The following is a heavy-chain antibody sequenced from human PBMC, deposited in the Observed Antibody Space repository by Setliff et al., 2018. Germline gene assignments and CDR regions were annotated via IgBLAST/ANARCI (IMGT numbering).Heavy chain of an antibody. CDR2: IYTSGST. V-gene: IGHV4-61*09. CDR1: GGSISSGSYY. J-gene: IGHJ4*02. Sequence: LSLTCTVSGGSISSGSYYWSWIRQPAGKGLEWIGHIYTSGSTNYNPSLKSRVTISVDTSKNQFSLKLSSVTAADTAVYYCASIGSGTTFDYWGQGTLVTVSS. D-gene: IGHD1-26*01. CDR3: ASIGSGTTFDY.